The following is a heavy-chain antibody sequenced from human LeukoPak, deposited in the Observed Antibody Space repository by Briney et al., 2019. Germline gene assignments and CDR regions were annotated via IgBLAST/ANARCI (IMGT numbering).Heavy chain of an antibody. V-gene: IGHV4-39*07. Sequence: SETLSLTCTVSGGSISSSSYYWGWIRQPPGKGLEWIGSIYYSGSTYYNPSLKSRVTISVDTSKNQFSLKLSSVTAADTAVYYCARDRISRNYYYDSSGSNKNNWFDPWGQGTLVTVSS. CDR1: GGSISSSSYY. J-gene: IGHJ5*02. D-gene: IGHD3-22*01. CDR2: IYYSGST. CDR3: ARDRISRNYYYDSSGSNKNNWFDP.